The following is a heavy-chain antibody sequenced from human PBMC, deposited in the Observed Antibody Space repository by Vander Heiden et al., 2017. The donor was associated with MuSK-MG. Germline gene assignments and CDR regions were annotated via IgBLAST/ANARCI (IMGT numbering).Heavy chain of an antibody. CDR2: INGDSSAI. D-gene: IGHD2-21*02. V-gene: IGHV3-7*01. J-gene: IGHJ4*02. CDR3: TTNGGHYRLDY. CDR1: GFTFRSFW. Sequence: EVPVVESGGGLVQPGGSLRLSCTVSGFTFRSFWRSWVRQDPGKGLEWVANINGDSSAIKYEDYVKGRCTISRDNAKSSLYLQRNSLRAEDTAVYYCTTNGGHYRLDYWGQGNLVAVSS.